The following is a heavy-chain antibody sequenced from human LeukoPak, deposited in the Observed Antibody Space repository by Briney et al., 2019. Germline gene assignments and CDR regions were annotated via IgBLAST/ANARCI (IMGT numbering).Heavy chain of an antibody. CDR1: GFTFSSYG. CDR2: ISGSGGST. J-gene: IGHJ4*02. CDR3: AKVTYGSGTYGAFDS. V-gene: IGHV3-23*01. Sequence: GGTLRLSCAASGFTFSSYGMSWVRQAPGKGLEWVSAISGSGGSTYYADSVKGRFTISRDNSKNTLYLQMNSLRAEDTAVYYCAKVTYGSGTYGAFDSWGQGTLVTVSS. D-gene: IGHD3-10*01.